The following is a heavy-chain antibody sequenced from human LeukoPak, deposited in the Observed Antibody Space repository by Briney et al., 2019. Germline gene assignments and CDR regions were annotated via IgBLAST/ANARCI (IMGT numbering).Heavy chain of an antibody. CDR2: ISAYNGNT. CDR1: GYTFTSYG. J-gene: IGHJ4*02. D-gene: IGHD3-3*01. CDR3: ARARYYDFWSGYYDFDY. Sequence: GASVKVSCKASGYTFTSYGISWVRQAPGQGLEWMGWISAYNGNTNYAQKLQGRVTMTTDTSTSTAYMELRSLRSDDTAVYYRARARYYDFWSGYYDFDYWGQGTLVTVSS. V-gene: IGHV1-18*01.